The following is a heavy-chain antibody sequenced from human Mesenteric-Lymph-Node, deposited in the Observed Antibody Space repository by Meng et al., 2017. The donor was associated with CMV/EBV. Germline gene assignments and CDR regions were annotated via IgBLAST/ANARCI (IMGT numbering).Heavy chain of an antibody. CDR2: ISAYNGNP. D-gene: IGHD3-9*01. CDR3: ARDPYYDILTGYLIPPLDY. V-gene: IGHV1-18*01. CDR1: TFSNHG. Sequence: TFSNHGISWVRQAPGQGLEWMGWISAYNGNPTYAQKLQGRVSMTSDISTPTAYMELRSLRSDDTAVYYCARDPYYDILTGYLIPPLDYWGQGTLVTVSS. J-gene: IGHJ4*02.